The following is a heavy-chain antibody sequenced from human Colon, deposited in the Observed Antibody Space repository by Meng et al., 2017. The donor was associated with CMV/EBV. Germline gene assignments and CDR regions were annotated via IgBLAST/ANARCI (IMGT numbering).Heavy chain of an antibody. CDR2: ISSSGSTT. V-gene: IGHV3-48*03. D-gene: IGHD4-23*01. CDR3: ARRGSYSSNAFDL. J-gene: IGHJ3*01. Sequence: LSLTCAASGFSFSSYEMNWVRQAPGKGLEWVSHISSSGSTTYYADSVKGRFTVSRDNAKNSLFLQINSLGAEDTAIYYCARRGSYSSNAFDLWGQGTVVTVSS. CDR1: GFSFSSYE.